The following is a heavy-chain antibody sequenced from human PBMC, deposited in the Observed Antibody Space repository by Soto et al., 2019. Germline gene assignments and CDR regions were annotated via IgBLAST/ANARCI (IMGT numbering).Heavy chain of an antibody. CDR3: AKDYAGYYYYIDV. J-gene: IGHJ6*03. CDR1: GFTFDDFA. CDR2: INWNSGDI. V-gene: IGHV3-9*01. Sequence: EVQLVESGGGLVQPGRSLRLSCAASGFTFDDFAMHWVRQAPGKGLEWVSGINWNSGDINYADSVKGRFTISRDNAKNSLYLQMNSLRAEDTALYYCAKDYAGYYYYIDVWVKGTTVTVSS.